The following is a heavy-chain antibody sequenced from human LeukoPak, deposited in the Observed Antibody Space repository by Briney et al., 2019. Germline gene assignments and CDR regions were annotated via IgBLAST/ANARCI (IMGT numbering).Heavy chain of an antibody. CDR3: ARLSPPPYYYDSSGYYNYYYYYMDV. V-gene: IGHV4-38-2*02. J-gene: IGHJ6*03. CDR2: IYHSGST. Sequence: PSETLSLTCTVSGYSLSSGYYWGWIRQPPGKGLEWIGSIYHSGSTYYNPSLKSRVTISVDTPKNQFSLKLSSVTAADTAVYYCARLSPPPYYYDSSGYYNYYYYYMDVWGKGTTVTVSS. D-gene: IGHD3-22*01. CDR1: GYSLSSGYY.